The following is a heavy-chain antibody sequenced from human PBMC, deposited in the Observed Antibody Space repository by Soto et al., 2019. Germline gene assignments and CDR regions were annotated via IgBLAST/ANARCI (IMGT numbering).Heavy chain of an antibody. CDR2: TYYRSKWYK. Sequence: SQTLSLTCAISGDSVSSNSAAWNWIRQSPSRGLEWLGRTYYRSKWYKDYAVSVNSRITINPDTSKNQLSLQLNSVIPEDTAVYYCARSSSLRYFDWLLWYGSGMDVWGQGTTVTVSS. CDR1: GDSVSSNSAA. D-gene: IGHD3-9*01. V-gene: IGHV6-1*01. CDR3: ARSSSLRYFDWLLWYGSGMDV. J-gene: IGHJ6*02.